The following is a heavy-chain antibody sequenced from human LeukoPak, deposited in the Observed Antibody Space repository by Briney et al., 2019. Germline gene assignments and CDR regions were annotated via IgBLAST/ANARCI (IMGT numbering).Heavy chain of an antibody. CDR3: ARDECSSTSCSTYCYYYYGMDV. CDR1: GFTFSSYG. Sequence: GRSLRLSCAASGFTFSSYGMHWVRQAPGKGLEWVAVISYDGSNKYYADSVKGRFTISRDNSKNTLYLQMNSLRAEDTAVYYCARDECSSTSCSTYCYYYYGMDVWGQGTTVTVSS. CDR2: ISYDGSNK. D-gene: IGHD2-2*01. V-gene: IGHV3-30*03. J-gene: IGHJ6*02.